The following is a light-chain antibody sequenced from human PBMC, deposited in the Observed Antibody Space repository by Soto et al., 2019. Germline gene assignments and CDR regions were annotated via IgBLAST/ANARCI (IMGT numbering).Light chain of an antibody. Sequence: QSVLTQLPSASGTPGQRITISCSGSSSNIGSNTVNWYQQLPGTAPKLLIYSNNQRPSGVPDRFSGSKSGTSASLAISGLQSEDEADYYCAAWDDSLSGLFGGGTKLTVL. J-gene: IGLJ2*01. V-gene: IGLV1-44*01. CDR2: SNN. CDR1: SSNIGSNT. CDR3: AAWDDSLSGL.